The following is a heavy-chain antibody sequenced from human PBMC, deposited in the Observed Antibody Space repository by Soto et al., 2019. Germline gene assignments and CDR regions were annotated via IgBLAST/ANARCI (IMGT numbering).Heavy chain of an antibody. CDR1: GFIYSSCG. V-gene: IGHV3-30*18. CDR3: VKDRLDTWSFDY. Sequence: QVQRVESGGGVVQPGRSLRLSCSASGFIYSSCGMHWVRQVPGKGLEWLAVVSHDGTLYPYADSVKGRFIISRDNSRKMLYLQMNSLRPDDTAVYYCVKDRLDTWSFDYWGQGTLVTVSP. CDR2: VSHDGTLY. J-gene: IGHJ4*02. D-gene: IGHD2-21*01.